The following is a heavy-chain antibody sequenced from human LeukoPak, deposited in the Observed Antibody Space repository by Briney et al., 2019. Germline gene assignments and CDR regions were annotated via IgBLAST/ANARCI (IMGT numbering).Heavy chain of an antibody. Sequence: SETLSLTCAVYGGSFSGYYWSWIRQPPGKGLEWIGEINHSGSTNYNPSLKSRVTILVDTSKNQFSLKLSSVTAADTAVYYCARVERYFDWLTLPYYYYYMDVWGKGTTVTVSS. CDR3: ARVERYFDWLTLPYYYYYMDV. V-gene: IGHV4-34*01. CDR2: INHSGST. D-gene: IGHD3-9*01. J-gene: IGHJ6*03. CDR1: GGSFSGYY.